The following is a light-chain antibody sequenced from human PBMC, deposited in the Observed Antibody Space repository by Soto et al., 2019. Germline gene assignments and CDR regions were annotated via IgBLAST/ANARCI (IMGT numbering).Light chain of an antibody. CDR2: DNN. J-gene: IGLJ2*01. V-gene: IGLV1-51*01. Sequence: QSVLTQPPSVSAAPGQKVTISCSGSSSNIGNNYVSWYQQLPGTAPKLLIYDNNKRPSGITDRFSGSKSGTSATLCITGRQTGDDAYYYCGTWDSSLSAGVFGGGTKLTVL. CDR1: SSNIGNNY. CDR3: GTWDSSLSAGV.